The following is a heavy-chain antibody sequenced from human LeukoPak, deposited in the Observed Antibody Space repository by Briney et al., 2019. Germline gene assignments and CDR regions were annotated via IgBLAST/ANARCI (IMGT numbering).Heavy chain of an antibody. V-gene: IGHV4-4*07. CDR2: IYTTGNT. CDR1: SGSINSYF. D-gene: IGHD3-16*01. CDR3: ARHGYTASHYFLDY. J-gene: IGHJ4*02. Sequence: SETLSLTCTVSSGSINSYFWGWVRQPPGRGLEWIGRIYTTGNTHYNPSLKSRLTMSIDTSKRQFSLNLRSVTAADTAIYYCARHGYTASHYFLDYWSQGTLVTVSS.